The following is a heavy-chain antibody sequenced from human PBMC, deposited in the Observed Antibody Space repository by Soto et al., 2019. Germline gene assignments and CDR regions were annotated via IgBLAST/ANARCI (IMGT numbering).Heavy chain of an antibody. Sequence: EVQLVESGGGLVQPGGSLRLSCAASGFTFSSYWMSWVRQAPGKGLEWVANIKQDGSEKYYVDSVKGRFTISRDNAKNSLYLQMNSLRAEETAVYYCARVSHDFWSGYLGGYYYMDVWGKGTTVTVSS. V-gene: IGHV3-7*01. D-gene: IGHD3-3*01. CDR3: ARVSHDFWSGYLGGYYYMDV. J-gene: IGHJ6*03. CDR1: GFTFSSYW. CDR2: IKQDGSEK.